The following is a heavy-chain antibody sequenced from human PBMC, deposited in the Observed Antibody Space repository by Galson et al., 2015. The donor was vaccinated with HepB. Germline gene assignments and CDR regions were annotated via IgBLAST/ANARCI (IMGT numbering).Heavy chain of an antibody. Sequence: SLRLSCAASGFTVSSYAMNWVRQAPGKGLEWVSGISGGGGSTFYADSVKGRFTISRDNSENTLYLQMNSLRAEDTAVYYCAKDECGGSCYSSFDYWGQGTLVTVSS. CDR2: ISGGGGST. V-gene: IGHV3-23*01. CDR1: GFTVSSYA. J-gene: IGHJ4*02. D-gene: IGHD2-15*01. CDR3: AKDECGGSCYSSFDY.